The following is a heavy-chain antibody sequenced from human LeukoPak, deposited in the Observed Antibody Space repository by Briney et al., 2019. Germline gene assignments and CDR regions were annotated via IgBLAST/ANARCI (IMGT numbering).Heavy chain of an antibody. D-gene: IGHD2-2*02. CDR2: FDWAALK. CDR3: ARILGYCSSTSCDSYSYYSMDV. CDR1: GFTLSTNGMC. Sequence: GPALVKPTQTLTLTRTVSGFTLSTNGMCLSWSRQPPGKALEWLGAFDWAALKYYRTSLKTRLTISKHTSKDQVVLTMTNIDPVDTATYYCARILGYCSSTSCDSYSYYSMDVWGKGTTVTASS. V-gene: IGHV2-70*01. J-gene: IGHJ6*03.